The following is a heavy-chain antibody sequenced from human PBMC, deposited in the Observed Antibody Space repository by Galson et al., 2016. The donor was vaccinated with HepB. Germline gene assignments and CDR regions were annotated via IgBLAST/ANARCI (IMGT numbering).Heavy chain of an antibody. CDR2: ISSGSSYI. CDR3: ARDSIAAAGSGYYYYGMDV. V-gene: IGHV3-21*01. CDR1: GFTFTRYN. J-gene: IGHJ6*02. Sequence: SLRLSCATSGFTFTRYNMNWVRQAPGKGLEWVSSISSGSSYIYYADSVKGRFTISRDNVKKSLYLQMNSLRVEDTAVYFCARDSIAAAGSGYYYYGMDVWGQGTTVTVSS. D-gene: IGHD6-13*01.